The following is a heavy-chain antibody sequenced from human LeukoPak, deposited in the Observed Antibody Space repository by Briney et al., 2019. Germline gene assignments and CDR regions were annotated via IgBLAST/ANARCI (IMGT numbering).Heavy chain of an antibody. CDR1: GFTFGDYG. V-gene: IGHV3-49*01. D-gene: IGHD6-6*01. J-gene: IGHJ4*02. Sequence: GGSLRLSCTGSGFTFGDYGIRWFRQAPGKGLEWASFVRSEIYDETTEYSASVKGRFTISRDVSKSIAYLQMNSLKTKDTAVYYCLKYSSSAFHFWGQGTLVTVSS. CDR3: LKYSSSAFHF. CDR2: VRSEIYDETT.